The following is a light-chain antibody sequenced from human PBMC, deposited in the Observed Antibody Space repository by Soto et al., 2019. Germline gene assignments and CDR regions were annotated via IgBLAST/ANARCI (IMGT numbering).Light chain of an antibody. Sequence: DLAESRGTLTLSPGERATHSCRASQSVSSSYLAWYQQKPGQAPRLLIYGASSRATGIPDRFSGSGSGTDFTLTISRLEPEDFAVYYWQQYGSSRFTFGQGTRLEIK. CDR3: QQYGSSRFT. J-gene: IGKJ5*01. CDR1: QSVSSSY. CDR2: GAS. V-gene: IGKV3-20*01.